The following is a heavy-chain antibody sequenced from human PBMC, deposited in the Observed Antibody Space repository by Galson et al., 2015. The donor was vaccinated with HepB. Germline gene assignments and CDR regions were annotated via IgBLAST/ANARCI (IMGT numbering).Heavy chain of an antibody. Sequence: SVKVSCKASGYTFNGHYMHWVRQAPGQGLEWMGRINCYSGGTNYAQKFQGRVTMTRDTSIRTAYMELSRLRSDDMAVYYCARGDYGGNAGDYYYMDVWGKGTTVTVSS. D-gene: IGHD4-23*01. J-gene: IGHJ6*03. CDR2: INCYSGGT. CDR3: ARGDYGGNAGDYYYMDV. CDR1: GYTFNGHY. V-gene: IGHV1-2*06.